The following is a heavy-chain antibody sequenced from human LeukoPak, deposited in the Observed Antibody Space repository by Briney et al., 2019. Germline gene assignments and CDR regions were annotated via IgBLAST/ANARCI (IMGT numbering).Heavy chain of an antibody. CDR2: ISGSGGST. Sequence: GGSLRLSCAASGFTFSSYAMSWVRQAPGKGLEWVSAISGSGGSTYYADSVKGRFTISRDNAKNTLYLQMNSLRAEDTAVYYCARVGLSREDFDYWGQGTLVTVSS. CDR3: ARVGLSREDFDY. J-gene: IGHJ4*02. V-gene: IGHV3-23*01. CDR1: GFTFSSYA. D-gene: IGHD2/OR15-2a*01.